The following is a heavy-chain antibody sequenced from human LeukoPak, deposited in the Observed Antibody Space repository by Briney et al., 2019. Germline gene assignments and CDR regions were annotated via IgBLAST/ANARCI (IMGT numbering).Heavy chain of an antibody. CDR1: GVSINAYY. D-gene: IGHD5-18*01. CDR2: VRDNGEN. V-gene: IGHV4-59*08. J-gene: IGHJ3*02. CDR3: ARQPANTAAFDI. Sequence: SETLSLTCTVSGVSINAYYWSWIRQPPGKGLEWIAYVRDNGENNYNPSLKSRFAISVDTANNQISLRLNFVTAADTAIYYCARQPANTAAFDIWGLGTMVTVSS.